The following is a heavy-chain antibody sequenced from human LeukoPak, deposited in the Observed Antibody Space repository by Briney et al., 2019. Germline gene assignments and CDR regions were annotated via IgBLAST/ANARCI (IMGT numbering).Heavy chain of an antibody. J-gene: IGHJ4*02. CDR1: GYRFTTYW. V-gene: IGHV5-51*01. D-gene: IGHD1-7*01. CDR3: ARVNHGNWNYALDY. CDR2: IYPGDSDT. Sequence: GESLKISCKGSGYRFTTYWIGWVRQMPGKGLEWMGIIYPGDSDTRYSPSFQGQVTISADKSISTAYLQWSSPKASDTAMYYCARVNHGNWNYALDYWGQGTLVTVSS.